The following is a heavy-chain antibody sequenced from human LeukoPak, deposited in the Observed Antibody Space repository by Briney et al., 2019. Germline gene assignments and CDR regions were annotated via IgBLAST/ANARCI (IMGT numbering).Heavy chain of an antibody. V-gene: IGHV1-2*02. Sequence: ASVKVSCKASGFTFTGHYMHWVRQAPGQGPEWMGWINPNSGGTKYAQKFQGRVTMTRDTSINTAYMELNRLTSDDTAVYYCARVQGYCSDGKCLFWGQGTLISVSS. D-gene: IGHD2-15*01. CDR3: ARVQGYCSDGKCLF. J-gene: IGHJ4*02. CDR2: INPNSGGT. CDR1: GFTFTGHY.